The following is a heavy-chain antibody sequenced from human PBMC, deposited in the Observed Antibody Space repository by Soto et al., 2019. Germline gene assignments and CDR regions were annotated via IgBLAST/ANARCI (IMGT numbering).Heavy chain of an antibody. Sequence: PSETLSLTCSVYGGSFSGYYWSWIRQPPGKGLEWIGEINHSGSTNYNPSLKSRVTMSVDTSKNQFSLKLSSVTAADTAVYYCARARGMVRGVIRAFDRGNWFDPWGQGTLVTVSS. CDR3: ARARGMVRGVIRAFDRGNWFDP. V-gene: IGHV4-34*01. D-gene: IGHD3-10*01. CDR1: GGSFSGYY. CDR2: INHSGST. J-gene: IGHJ5*02.